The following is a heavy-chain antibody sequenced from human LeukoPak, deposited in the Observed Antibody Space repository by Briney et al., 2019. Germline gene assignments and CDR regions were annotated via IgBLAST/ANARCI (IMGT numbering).Heavy chain of an antibody. CDR3: VRYYYESSGYSHWFDP. CDR2: IHDSGRT. V-gene: IGHV4-30-4*01. Sequence: PSQTLSLTCTVFYGSISSTDYYWGWIRQPPGKGPEWIAYIHDSGRTYSNPSLRSRITISMDTSKNQFSLKLSSVTAADTAVYYCVRYYYESSGYSHWFDPWGQGTLVTVSS. D-gene: IGHD3-22*01. CDR1: YGSISSTDYY. J-gene: IGHJ5*02.